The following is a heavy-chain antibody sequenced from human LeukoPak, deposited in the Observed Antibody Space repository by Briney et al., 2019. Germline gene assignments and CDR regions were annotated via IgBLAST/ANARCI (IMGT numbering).Heavy chain of an antibody. CDR1: GGTFSSYA. V-gene: IGHV1-69*01. CDR3: ARDCWQQLVPSYYYYGMDV. D-gene: IGHD6-13*01. J-gene: IGHJ6*02. Sequence: GASVTVSCKASGGTFSSYAISWVRQAPGQGLEWMGGIIPIFGTANYAQKFQGRVTITADESTSTAYMELSSLRSEDTAVYYCARDCWQQLVPSYYYYGMDVWGQGTTVTVSS. CDR2: IIPIFGTA.